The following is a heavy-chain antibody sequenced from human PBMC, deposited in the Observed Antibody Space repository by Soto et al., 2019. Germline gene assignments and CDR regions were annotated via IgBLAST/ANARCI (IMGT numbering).Heavy chain of an antibody. CDR2: IIPIFGTA. J-gene: IGHJ4*02. Sequence: QVQLVQSGAEVKKPGSSVKVSCKASGGTFSSYAISWVRQAPGQGLEWMGGIIPIFGTANYAQKVQGRVTITADESTSTAYMELSSLRSEDTAVYYCARGGGDYYDSSGYYYLISWGQGTLVTVSS. CDR1: GGTFSSYA. CDR3: ARGGGDYYDSSGYYYLIS. D-gene: IGHD3-22*01. V-gene: IGHV1-69*01.